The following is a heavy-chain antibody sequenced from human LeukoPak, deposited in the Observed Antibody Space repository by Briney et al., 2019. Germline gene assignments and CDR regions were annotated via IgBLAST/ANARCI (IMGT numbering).Heavy chain of an antibody. J-gene: IGHJ5*01. CDR1: GYTFTSYG. Sequence: ASVKVSCKASGYTFTSYGISWVRQAPGQGLEWMGIIDPSDGSTIYAQKFQGRVTMTRDTSTSTVHMELSSLRSDDAAVYYCTRDESGTRRGWFEYWGQGTLVTVSS. CDR3: TRDESGTRRGWFEY. CDR2: IDPSDGST. V-gene: IGHV1-46*01.